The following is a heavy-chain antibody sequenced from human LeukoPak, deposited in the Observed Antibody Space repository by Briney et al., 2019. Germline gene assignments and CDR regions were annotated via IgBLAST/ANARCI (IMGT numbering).Heavy chain of an antibody. J-gene: IGHJ4*02. V-gene: IGHV1-8*01. CDR2: MNPNSGNT. D-gene: IGHD5-12*01. CDR3: ARGRHPGPTWISEY. CDR1: DKTFPSYE. Sequence: ASVKASSKASDKTFPSYEINWVRQATDQGLEWMGWMNPNSGNTGYAQKFQGRVTMTRNTSICTAYMELSSLTFEDTAVYYCARGRHPGPTWISEYWGQGTLVTVSS.